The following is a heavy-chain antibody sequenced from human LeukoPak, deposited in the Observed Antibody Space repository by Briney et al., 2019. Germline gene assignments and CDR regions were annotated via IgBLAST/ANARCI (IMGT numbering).Heavy chain of an antibody. CDR3: ATDGIYSSSWYYYYYYMDV. J-gene: IGHJ6*03. V-gene: IGHV3-21*03. CDR1: GFTFSSYS. Sequence: GGSLRLSCAASGFTFSSYSMNWVRQAPGKGLEWVSSISSSSSYIYYADSVKGRFTISRDNAKNSLYLQMNSLKTEDTAVYYCATDGIYSSSWYYYYYYMDVWGKGTTVTISS. CDR2: ISSSSSYI. D-gene: IGHD6-13*01.